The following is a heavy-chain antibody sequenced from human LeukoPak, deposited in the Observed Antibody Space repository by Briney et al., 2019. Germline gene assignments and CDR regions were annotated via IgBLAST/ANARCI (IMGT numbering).Heavy chain of an antibody. CDR3: ARRRTDRGGYYYYYMDV. CDR2: IIPIFGTA. CDR1: GGTFSSYA. D-gene: IGHD3-10*01. J-gene: IGHJ6*03. V-gene: IGHV1-69*05. Sequence: SVKVSCKASGGTFSSYAISRVRQAPGQGLEWMGGIIPIFGTANYAQKFQGRVTITTDESTSTAYMELSSLRSEDTAVYYCARRRTDRGGYYYYYMDVWGKGTTVTVSS.